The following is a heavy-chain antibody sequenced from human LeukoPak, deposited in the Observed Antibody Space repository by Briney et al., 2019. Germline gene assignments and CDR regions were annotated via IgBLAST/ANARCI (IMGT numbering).Heavy chain of an antibody. J-gene: IGHJ5*02. CDR2: INPSSGST. CDR3: ARELGYCSGVTCRSDWFDP. D-gene: IGHD2-15*01. CDR1: GYTFTSHY. V-gene: IGHV1-46*01. Sequence: ASVKVSCTASGYTFTSHYIHWVRQAPGQGLEWMGIINPSSGSTTYAQNFQGRVTMTRDTSTTTVYMDLSSLRSEDTAVYYCARELGYCSGVTCRSDWFDPWGQGTLVTVSS.